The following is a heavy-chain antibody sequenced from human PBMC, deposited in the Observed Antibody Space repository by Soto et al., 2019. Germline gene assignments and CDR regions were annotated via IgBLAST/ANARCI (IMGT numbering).Heavy chain of an antibody. J-gene: IGHJ5*02. D-gene: IGHD3-3*02. Sequence: QVQLVQPGAEVRKPGASVKVSCKASGDIFTNFDFNWVRQATGQGLEWIGWMRANSGDTGHDQKFQGRVRMTRDTSMSTPCMELSSLSAEDTAVYYCARYIYGQGFQAWGQGKLVFVSS. V-gene: IGHV1-8*01. CDR3: ARYIYGQGFQA. CDR1: GDIFTNFD. CDR2: MRANSGDT.